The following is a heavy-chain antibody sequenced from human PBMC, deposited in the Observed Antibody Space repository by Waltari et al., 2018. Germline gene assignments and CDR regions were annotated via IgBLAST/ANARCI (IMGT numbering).Heavy chain of an antibody. D-gene: IGHD3-22*01. J-gene: IGHJ4*02. Sequence: QVQLVESGGGVVQPGRSLRLSCAASGFTFTSYVIRWFRQAPGKGLELVAVISRDEKNTYYADSVKGRFTVSRDNSKNTIYLQMNSLKTEDTAVYYCAREDYYDRGRIGANFDYWGQGTLVTVSS. V-gene: IGHV3-30*03. CDR3: AREDYYDRGRIGANFDY. CDR2: ISRDEKNT. CDR1: GFTFTSYV.